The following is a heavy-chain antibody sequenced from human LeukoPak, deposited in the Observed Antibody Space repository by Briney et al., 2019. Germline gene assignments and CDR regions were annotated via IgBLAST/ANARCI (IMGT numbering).Heavy chain of an antibody. CDR3: AAYDSSGYYYFDY. Sequence: SETLSLTCTVSGGSISTYYWSWIRQSPGKGLEWIGRIYASGSTNYNPSLKSRVTLSVDTSKNQFSLKLSSVTAADTAVYYCAAYDSSGYYYFDYWGQGTLVTVSS. D-gene: IGHD3-22*01. CDR2: IYASGST. J-gene: IGHJ4*02. CDR1: GGSISTYY. V-gene: IGHV4-4*07.